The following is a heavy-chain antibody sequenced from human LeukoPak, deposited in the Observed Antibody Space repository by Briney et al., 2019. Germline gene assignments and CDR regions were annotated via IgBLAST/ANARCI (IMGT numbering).Heavy chain of an antibody. D-gene: IGHD1-26*01. Sequence: PGGSLRLSCAASGFTFSSYAMSWVRQAPGKGLEWVSAISGSGGSTYYADSVKGRFTISRDNSKNTLYLQMNSLRAEDTAVYYCAKDHYVVGATFVDYWGQGTLVTVSS. CDR2: ISGSGGST. CDR1: GFTFSSYA. CDR3: AKDHYVVGATFVDY. V-gene: IGHV3-23*01. J-gene: IGHJ4*02.